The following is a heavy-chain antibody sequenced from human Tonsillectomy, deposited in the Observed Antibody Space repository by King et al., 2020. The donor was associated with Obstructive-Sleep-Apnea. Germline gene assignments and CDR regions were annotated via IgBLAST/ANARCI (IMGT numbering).Heavy chain of an antibody. CDR2: ISYDGSNK. J-gene: IGHJ4*02. V-gene: IGHV3-30-3*01. CDR1: GFTFSSYT. Sequence: VQLVESGGGVVQPGRSLRLSCAASGFTFSSYTMHLVRQAPGKGLEWVAVISYDGSNKYYADSVKGRFTTSRDNSKNTLYLQMNSRRAEDTAVYYCASCPEGPSGSDFDYWGQGTLVTVSS. D-gene: IGHD3-3*01. CDR3: ASCPEGPSGSDFDY.